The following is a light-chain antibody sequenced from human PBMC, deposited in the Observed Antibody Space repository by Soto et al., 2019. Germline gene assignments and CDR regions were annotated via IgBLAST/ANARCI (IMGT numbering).Light chain of an antibody. CDR2: GAS. CDR3: QQYDSSPLFT. CDR1: QSVSSSY. V-gene: IGKV3-20*01. J-gene: IGKJ3*01. Sequence: EIVLTQSPGTLYLSPGERATLSCRASQSVSSSYLAWYQHKPGQAPRLLIYGASSRATGIPDRFSGSGSGTDFTLTISRLEPEDFAVYYCQQYDSSPLFTFGPGTKVDIK.